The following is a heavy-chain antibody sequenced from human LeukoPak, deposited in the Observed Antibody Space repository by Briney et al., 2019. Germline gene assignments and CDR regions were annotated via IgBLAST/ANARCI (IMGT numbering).Heavy chain of an antibody. CDR3: ARDENRGGSHLLDAFDI. Sequence: ASVKVSCKASGYTFTSYGISWVRQAPGQGLEWMGWISAYNGNTNYAQKLQGRVTMTTDTSTSTAYMELRSLRSDDTAVYYCARDENRGGSHLLDAFDIWGQGTMVTVSS. D-gene: IGHD1-26*01. V-gene: IGHV1-18*01. CDR1: GYTFTSYG. J-gene: IGHJ3*02. CDR2: ISAYNGNT.